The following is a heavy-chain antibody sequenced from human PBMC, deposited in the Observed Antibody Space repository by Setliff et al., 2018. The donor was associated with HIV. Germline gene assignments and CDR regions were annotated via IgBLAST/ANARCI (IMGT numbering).Heavy chain of an antibody. CDR2: INPHTGVT. D-gene: IGHD6-19*01. V-gene: IGHV1-2*02. CDR1: GYIFIRYY. J-gene: IGHJ4*02. Sequence: GASVKVSCKTSGYIFIRYYIFWVRQAPGRGLEWMGNINPHTGVTKYAEKFQGRFTISRDNARNSLLLQMNSLRAEDTAVYYCARDWEWRTSGWEARFDYWGQGTLVTVSS. CDR3: ARDWEWRTSGWEARFDY.